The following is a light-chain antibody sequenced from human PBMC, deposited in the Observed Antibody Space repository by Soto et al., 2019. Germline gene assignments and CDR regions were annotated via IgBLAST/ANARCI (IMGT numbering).Light chain of an antibody. CDR1: QSVSSN. V-gene: IGKV3-15*01. Sequence: EIVMTQSPATLSVSPGERATLSCRASQSVSSNLAWYQHKPVQAPSLLIYGASTRATGIPARFSGSGSGTEFTLTISSLQSEDSAAFYCQQYHNWPPYTFGQGTKLEIK. J-gene: IGKJ2*01. CDR2: GAS. CDR3: QQYHNWPPYT.